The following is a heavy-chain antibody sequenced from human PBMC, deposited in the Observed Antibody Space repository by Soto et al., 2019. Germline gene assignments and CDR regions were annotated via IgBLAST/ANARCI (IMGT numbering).Heavy chain of an antibody. Sequence: SVKVSCKASGGTFSSYAISWVRQAPGQGLEWMGGIIPIFGTANYAQKFQGRVTITANESTSTAYMELSSLRSEDTAVYYCARGAKEYQLLFINYYYYGMDVWGQGTTVTVSS. D-gene: IGHD2-2*01. CDR3: ARGAKEYQLLFINYYYYGMDV. V-gene: IGHV1-69*13. CDR1: GGTFSSYA. J-gene: IGHJ6*02. CDR2: IIPIFGTA.